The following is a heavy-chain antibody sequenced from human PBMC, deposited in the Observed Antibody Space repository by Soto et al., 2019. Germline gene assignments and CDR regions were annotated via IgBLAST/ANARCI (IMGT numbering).Heavy chain of an antibody. Sequence: SETLSLTCTVSGGSISSVGHYWSWLRQFSGKGLEWIGYIYYSGSTFYNPSLKSRVMISLDTSNNQFSLKLNSVRAADTALYYCARGGDEYYFDFWGQGTMVTVSS. CDR1: GGSISSVGHY. J-gene: IGHJ4*02. CDR2: IYYSGST. V-gene: IGHV4-31*03. CDR3: ARGGDEYYFDF.